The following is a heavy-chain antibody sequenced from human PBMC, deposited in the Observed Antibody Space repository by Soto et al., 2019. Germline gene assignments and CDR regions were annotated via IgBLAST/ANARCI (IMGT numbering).Heavy chain of an antibody. V-gene: IGHV3-53*01. D-gene: IGHD3-9*01. CDR3: ARGHEYYDILTGYSNYYYGMDV. Sequence: GGSLRLSCAAPGFIVSSNQMSWVRQAPGKGLEWVSVIYSGGTTYYADSVKGRFTISRDKSKNTLSLQMKSLRAEDTAVYYCARGHEYYDILTGYSNYYYGMDVWGQGTTVTVSS. CDR2: IYSGGTT. CDR1: GFIVSSNQ. J-gene: IGHJ6*02.